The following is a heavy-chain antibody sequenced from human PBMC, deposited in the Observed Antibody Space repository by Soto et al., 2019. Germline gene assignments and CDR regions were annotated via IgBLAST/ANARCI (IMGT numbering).Heavy chain of an antibody. V-gene: IGHV1-69*13. CDR2: IIPIFGTA. Sequence: SVKVSCKASCYTLTRYGISWVRQAPGQGLEWMGGIIPIFGTANYAQKFQGRVTITADESTSTAYMELSSLRSEDTAVYYCARDSYGGTFGNWFDPWGQGTLVTVSS. J-gene: IGHJ5*02. CDR3: ARDSYGGTFGNWFDP. D-gene: IGHD3-16*01. CDR1: CYTLTRYG.